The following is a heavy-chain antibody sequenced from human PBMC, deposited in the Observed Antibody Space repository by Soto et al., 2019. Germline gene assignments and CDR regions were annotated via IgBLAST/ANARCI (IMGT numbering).Heavy chain of an antibody. CDR1: GYNFNQYY. CDR2: INLRGGTT. Sequence: QVQLVQSGAEVGKPGASVRLSCDTSGYNFNQYYIHWVRQAPGQGLEWMGIINLRGGTTEYAHKFRGRVTVTGDTSTSTAYMQLSSLRSEDTAVYFCARGPDDSDVPRWDYWGQGTLVTVSS. CDR3: ARGPDDSDVPRWDY. V-gene: IGHV1-46*02. J-gene: IGHJ4*02. D-gene: IGHD4-17*01.